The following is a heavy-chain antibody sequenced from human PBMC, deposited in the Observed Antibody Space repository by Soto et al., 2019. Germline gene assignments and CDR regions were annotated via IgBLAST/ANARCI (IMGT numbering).Heavy chain of an antibody. J-gene: IGHJ6*02. D-gene: IGHD3-10*01. CDR3: AQSDYWGSGGYNTQGWYGMDV. CDR2: ISAYKGDT. Sequence: ASVKVSGKVSGYEFTTSGIRWVRQAPGQGLEWMGWISAYKGDTNYVESFQDRVTLTTDTSTSTAYMEMRSLRPDDAAVYYCAQSDYWGSGGYNTQGWYGMDVWGQGTTVTVSS. V-gene: IGHV1-18*04. CDR1: GYEFTTSG.